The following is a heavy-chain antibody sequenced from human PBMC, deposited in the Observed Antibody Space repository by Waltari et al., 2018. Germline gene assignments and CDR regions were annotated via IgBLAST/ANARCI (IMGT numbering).Heavy chain of an antibody. J-gene: IGHJ4*02. D-gene: IGHD4-17*01. CDR1: GFTLRNYA. Sequence: EVQLLESGGGLVQPGGSLRLSCAASGFTLRNYAMNWVRQAPGKGLEWVSVIYSGSSRYYADSVKGRFTISRDDSKNILFLQMSSLRAEDTAVYYCAKPYGNYDPYYFDYWGQGTLVTVSS. V-gene: IGHV3-23*03. CDR3: AKPYGNYDPYYFDY. CDR2: IYSGSSR.